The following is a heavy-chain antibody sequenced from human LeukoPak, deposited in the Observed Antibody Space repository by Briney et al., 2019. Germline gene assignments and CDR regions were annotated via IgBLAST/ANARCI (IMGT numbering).Heavy chain of an antibody. CDR3: ARLKGRGDYPDSSGYYLDY. Sequence: ASVKVSCKASGYTFTGYYMHWVRQAPGQGLEWMGWINPNSGGTNYAQKFQGRVTMTRGTSISTAYMELSRLRSDDTAVYYCARLKGRGDYPDSSGYYLDYWGQGTLVTVSS. J-gene: IGHJ4*02. CDR2: INPNSGGT. V-gene: IGHV1-2*02. D-gene: IGHD3-22*01. CDR1: GYTFTGYY.